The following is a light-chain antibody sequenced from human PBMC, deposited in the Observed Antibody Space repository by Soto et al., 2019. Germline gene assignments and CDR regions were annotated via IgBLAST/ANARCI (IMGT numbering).Light chain of an antibody. CDR2: GAS. V-gene: IGKV3-20*01. Sequence: VMTQSPATLSVSPGERATLSCRASQSVSSSYLAWYQQKPGQAPRLLIYGASSGATGIPDRFSGSGSGTDFTLTISRLEPEDFAVYYCQQYGSSPLTFGGGTKVDIK. J-gene: IGKJ4*01. CDR1: QSVSSSY. CDR3: QQYGSSPLT.